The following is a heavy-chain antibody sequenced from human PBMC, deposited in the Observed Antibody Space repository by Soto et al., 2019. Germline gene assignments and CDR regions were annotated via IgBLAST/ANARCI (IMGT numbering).Heavy chain of an antibody. CDR1: GDSVSSNSAA. D-gene: IGHD6-13*01. Sequence: PSQTLSLTCAISGDSVSSNSAAWNWIRQSPSRGLEWLGRTYYRSKWYNDYAVSVKSRITINPDTSKNQFSLQLNSVTPEDTAVYYCARAQQLESRDVRYGVDVWGQGTTVTVSS. CDR2: TYYRSKWYN. CDR3: ARAQQLESRDVRYGVDV. J-gene: IGHJ6*02. V-gene: IGHV6-1*01.